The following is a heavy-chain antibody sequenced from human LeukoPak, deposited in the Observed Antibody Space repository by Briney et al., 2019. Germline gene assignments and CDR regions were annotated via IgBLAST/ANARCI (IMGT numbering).Heavy chain of an antibody. D-gene: IGHD3-16*02. Sequence: GGSLRLSCAASGFTFSSYAMSWVRQAPGKGLEWVSAISGSGGSTYYADSVKGRFTISRDNSKNTLYLQMNSLRAEDTAVYYCAKDHSYDYVWGSYHHWGQGTLVTVSS. J-gene: IGHJ5*02. CDR1: GFTFSSYA. V-gene: IGHV3-23*01. CDR2: ISGSGGST. CDR3: AKDHSYDYVWGSYHH.